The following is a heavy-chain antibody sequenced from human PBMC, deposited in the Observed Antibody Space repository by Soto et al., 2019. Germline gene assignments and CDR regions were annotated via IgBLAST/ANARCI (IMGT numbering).Heavy chain of an antibody. J-gene: IGHJ4*02. CDR2: IIPIFGTA. Sequence: QVQLVQSGAEVKKPGSSVKVSCKASGGTFSSYAISWVRQAPGQGLEWMGGIIPIFGTANYAQKFQGRVTITADKSTSTAYMVLSSLRSEDTAVYYCARETVTIFGVVIRGYFDYWGQGTLVTVSS. V-gene: IGHV1-69*06. D-gene: IGHD3-3*01. CDR3: ARETVTIFGVVIRGYFDY. CDR1: GGTFSSYA.